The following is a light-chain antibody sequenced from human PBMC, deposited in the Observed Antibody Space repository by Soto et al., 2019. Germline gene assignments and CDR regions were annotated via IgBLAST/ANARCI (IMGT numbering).Light chain of an antibody. J-gene: IGKJ1*01. CDR1: QSISSW. V-gene: IGKV1-5*01. CDR3: QQYNSYPWT. CDR2: DAS. Sequence: DIQMTQSPSPLSASVGDRVTITCRASQSISSWLAWYQQKPGKAPKLLIYDASSLESGAPSRFSGSGSGTEFTLTISSLQPDDFATYYCQQYNSYPWTFGQGTKVEIK.